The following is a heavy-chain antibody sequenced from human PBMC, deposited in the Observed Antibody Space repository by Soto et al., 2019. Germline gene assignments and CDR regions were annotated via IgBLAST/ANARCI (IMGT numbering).Heavy chain of an antibody. Sequence: EVQLVESGGGLVQPGGSLRLSCAASGFTFSDHYMDWVRQAPGKGLEWVGRTRNKANSYTTEYAASVKGRFTISRDDSKNSLYLQMNSLKTDDTAVYYCVRVGGGGTYHFDYWGQGTLVTVSS. CDR1: GFTFSDHY. CDR2: TRNKANSYTT. V-gene: IGHV3-72*01. CDR3: VRVGGGGTYHFDY. D-gene: IGHD3-16*01. J-gene: IGHJ4*02.